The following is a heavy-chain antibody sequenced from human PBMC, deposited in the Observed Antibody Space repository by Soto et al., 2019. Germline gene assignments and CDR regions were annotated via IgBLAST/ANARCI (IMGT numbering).Heavy chain of an antibody. Sequence: GGSLRLSCAASGFTFSSYAMSWVRQAPGKGLEWVSAISGSGGSTYYADSVKGRFTISRDNSKNTLYLQMNSLRAEDTAVYYCAKGGTMVRSPFSWFDPWGQGTLVTSPQ. D-gene: IGHD3-10*01. CDR3: AKGGTMVRSPFSWFDP. V-gene: IGHV3-23*01. J-gene: IGHJ5*02. CDR2: ISGSGGST. CDR1: GFTFSSYA.